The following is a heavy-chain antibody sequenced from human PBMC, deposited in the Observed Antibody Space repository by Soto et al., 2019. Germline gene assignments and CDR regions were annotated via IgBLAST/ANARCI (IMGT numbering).Heavy chain of an antibody. D-gene: IGHD3-22*01. CDR3: SRVYSPYYYDSSGYYFYYYYYGMDV. J-gene: IGHJ6*02. Sequence: SETLSLTCTVSGGSISSYYWSWIRQPPGKGLEWIGYIYYSGSTNYNPSHKSRVTISVDTSKNQFSLRLSSVTAADTAVYYCSRVYSPYYYDSSGYYFYYYYYGMDVWGQGTTVTVSS. V-gene: IGHV4-59*01. CDR2: IYYSGST. CDR1: GGSISSYY.